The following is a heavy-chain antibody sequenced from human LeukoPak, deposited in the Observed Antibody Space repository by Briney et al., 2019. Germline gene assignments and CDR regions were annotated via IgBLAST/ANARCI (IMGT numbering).Heavy chain of an antibody. CDR1: GFTVSSNY. CDR2: IYSGGST. V-gene: IGHV3-66*01. Sequence: GGSLRLSCAASGFTVSSNYLNWVRQAPGKGLEWLSVIYSGGSTDYAESAKDRFTISRDDSKNTLYLQMSSLRAEDTAVYYCARNKYYYYYGMDVWGQGTTVTVSS. CDR3: ARNKYYYYYGMDV. J-gene: IGHJ6*02.